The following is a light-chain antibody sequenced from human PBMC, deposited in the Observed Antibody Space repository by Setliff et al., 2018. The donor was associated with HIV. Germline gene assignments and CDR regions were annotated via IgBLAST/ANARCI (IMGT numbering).Light chain of an antibody. CDR1: SSNIGAGFD. J-gene: IGLJ1*01. CDR2: RNI. V-gene: IGLV1-40*01. CDR3: QSYDSSLSGYV. Sequence: QSVLTQPPSVSGAPGQRVTISRTGSSSNIGAGFDVHWYQHLPGTAPKLLIYRNIDRPSGVPDRFSGSASGTSASLAISGLQAEDEADYYCQSYDSSLSGYVFGTGTKVTVL.